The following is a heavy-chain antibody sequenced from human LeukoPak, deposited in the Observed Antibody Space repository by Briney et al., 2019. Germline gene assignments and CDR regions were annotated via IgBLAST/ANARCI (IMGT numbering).Heavy chain of an antibody. J-gene: IGHJ4*02. D-gene: IGHD3-10*01. V-gene: IGHV3-23*01. CDR2: ISGSGGST. CDR3: AKVAYYYGSGSYVDY. Sequence: SGGSLRLSCAASGFTFSSYAMSWVRQAPGKGLEWVSAISGSGGSTYYADSVKGRFTISRDNSKNTLYLQMNSLRAEDTAVYYCAKVAYYYGSGSYVDYWGQGTLVTVSS. CDR1: GFTFSSYA.